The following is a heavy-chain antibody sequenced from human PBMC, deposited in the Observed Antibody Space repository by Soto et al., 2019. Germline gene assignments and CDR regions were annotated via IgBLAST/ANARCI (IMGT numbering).Heavy chain of an antibody. CDR3: AGLGKYYFDY. CDR2: IDPSNGAT. CDR1: GYTFSAYH. J-gene: IGHJ4*02. V-gene: IGHV1-2*02. Sequence: QVQLVQSGAEVKKPGASVKVSCKASGYTFSAYHLHWVRQAPGQGLEWMGWIDPSNGATIYAQKFHGKVTLTRGPSIGTAYMGLSRLASDDTALFYCAGLGKYYFDYWGQGALVTVSS. D-gene: IGHD7-27*01.